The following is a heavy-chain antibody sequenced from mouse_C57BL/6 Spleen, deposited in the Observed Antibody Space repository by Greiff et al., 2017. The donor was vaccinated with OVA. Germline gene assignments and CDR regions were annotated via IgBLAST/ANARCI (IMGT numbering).Heavy chain of an antibody. Sequence: QVTLKESGPGILQSSQTLSLTCSFSGFSLSTSGMGVSWIRQPSGKGLEWLAHIYWDDDKRYNPSLKSRLTISKDTSRNQVFLKITSVDTADTATYYCARSASSGYWFAYWGQGTLVTVSA. CDR3: ARSASSGYWFAY. J-gene: IGHJ3*01. V-gene: IGHV8-12*01. CDR1: GFSLSTSGMG. D-gene: IGHD3-2*02. CDR2: IYWDDDK.